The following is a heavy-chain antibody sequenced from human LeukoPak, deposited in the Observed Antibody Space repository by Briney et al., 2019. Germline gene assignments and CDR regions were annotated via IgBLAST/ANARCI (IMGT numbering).Heavy chain of an antibody. V-gene: IGHV1-69*05. CDR1: GGTFSSYA. CDR3: ARDSEVHDAFDI. CDR2: IIPIFGTA. Sequence: SVKVSCKASGGTFSSYAISWVRQAPGQGLEWMGRIIPIFGTANYAQKFQGRVTITTDESTSTAYMELNSLRSEDTAVYYCARDSEVHDAFDIWGQGTMVTVSS. J-gene: IGHJ3*02.